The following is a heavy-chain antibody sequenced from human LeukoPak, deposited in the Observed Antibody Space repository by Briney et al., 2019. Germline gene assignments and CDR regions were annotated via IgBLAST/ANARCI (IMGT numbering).Heavy chain of an antibody. Sequence: GGSLRLSCAASGFTFSSYSMNWVRQAPGKGLEWVSYISISSSTIYYADSVKGRFTISRDNAKNSLFLQMNSLRAEGTAVYYCARSVGSYFAFDIWGQGTMVTVSS. D-gene: IGHD1-26*01. J-gene: IGHJ3*02. CDR1: GFTFSSYS. CDR3: ARSVGSYFAFDI. V-gene: IGHV3-48*01. CDR2: ISISSSTI.